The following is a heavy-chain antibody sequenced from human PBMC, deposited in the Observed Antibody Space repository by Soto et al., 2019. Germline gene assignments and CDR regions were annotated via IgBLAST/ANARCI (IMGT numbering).Heavy chain of an antibody. CDR2: MNPNSGNA. CDR3: AKTVHDRRGYYAYFEY. CDR1: GYTFSRFD. J-gene: IGHJ4*02. Sequence: GAPVKVSCKASGYTFSRFDINWVRKAPGQGLEWVGWMNPNSGNAGYAQKFQGRITMTRNNSITTAYMELSSLRSEDSAVYYCAKTVHDRRGYYAYFEYWGQGTLVTVSS. V-gene: IGHV1-8*01. D-gene: IGHD5-12*01.